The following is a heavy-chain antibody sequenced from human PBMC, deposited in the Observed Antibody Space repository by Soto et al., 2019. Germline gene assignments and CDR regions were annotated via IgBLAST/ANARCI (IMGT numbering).Heavy chain of an antibody. V-gene: IGHV3-30*18. CDR1: GFTFRSHG. Sequence: QVQLVESGGGLVQPGRSLRLSCAVSGFTFRSHGMHWVRQAPGKGLEWLAVISNDGNTKYYADSVKGRFTISRDNSKDTLDLQMTTLRPEDTAVYYWAKDREDTAMTFDYWGQGTLVTVSS. J-gene: IGHJ4*02. CDR3: AKDREDTAMTFDY. D-gene: IGHD5-18*01. CDR2: ISNDGNTK.